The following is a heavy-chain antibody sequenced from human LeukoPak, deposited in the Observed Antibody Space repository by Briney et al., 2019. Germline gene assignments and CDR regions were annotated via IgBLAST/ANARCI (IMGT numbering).Heavy chain of an antibody. CDR1: GFTFSSYW. D-gene: IGHD1-26*01. CDR3: ARWAGIVGATINAFDI. Sequence: GGSLRLSCAASGFTFSSYWMSWVRQAPGKGLEWVANIKQDGSEKYYVDSVKGRFTISRDNAKNSLYLQMNSLRAEDTAVYYCARWAGIVGATINAFDIWGQGTMVTVSS. V-gene: IGHV3-7*01. CDR2: IKQDGSEK. J-gene: IGHJ3*02.